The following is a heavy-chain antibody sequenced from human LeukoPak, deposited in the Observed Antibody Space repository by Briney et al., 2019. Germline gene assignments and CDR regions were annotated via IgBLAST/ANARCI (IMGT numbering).Heavy chain of an antibody. CDR3: ARDLGAVIVVVNNWFDP. V-gene: IGHV4-38-2*02. CDR2: IYHSGST. J-gene: IGHJ5*02. CDR1: GYSISSGYY. Sequence: KPSETLSLTCTVSGYSISSGYYWGWIRQPPGKGLEWIGSIYHSGSTYYNPSLKSRVTISVDTSKNQFSLKLSSVTAADTAVYYCARDLGAVIVVVNNWFDPWGQGTLVTVSS. D-gene: IGHD3-22*01.